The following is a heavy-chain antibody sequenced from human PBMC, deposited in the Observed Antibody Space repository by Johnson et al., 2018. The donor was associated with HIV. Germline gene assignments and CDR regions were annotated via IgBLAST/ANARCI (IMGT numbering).Heavy chain of an antibody. Sequence: LQRVESGGGLVQPWPSLRLPCAASAFTFTSHSTHWVHQAPAQRLVCVSRITTDSSSTRYADSVTAPFTLPRDNAKNTLYLQMNSLRAEETAVYYCARDPHPYTGTGTTRGAFDIWGQGTMVTVSS. CDR1: AFTFTSHS. J-gene: IGHJ3*02. D-gene: IGHD1-1*01. CDR2: ITTDSSST. CDR3: ARDPHPYTGTGTTRGAFDI. V-gene: IGHV3-74*01.